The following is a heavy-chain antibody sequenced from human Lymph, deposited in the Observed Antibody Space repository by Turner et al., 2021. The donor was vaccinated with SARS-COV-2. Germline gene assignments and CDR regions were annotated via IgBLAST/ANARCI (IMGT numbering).Heavy chain of an antibody. CDR2: INPIFGTA. V-gene: IGHV1-69*01. J-gene: IGHJ4*02. CDR1: GGTFSTYT. D-gene: IGHD6-6*01. Sequence: QVQLVQSGAEVKKPGSSVKVSCKASGGTFSTYTISWVRQAPGQGLEWMGGINPIFGTANYAQKFQGRVTITADESTSTAYMELSSLRSEDTAVYYCTRGETIAAHYDYWGQGTLVTVSS. CDR3: TRGETIAAHYDY.